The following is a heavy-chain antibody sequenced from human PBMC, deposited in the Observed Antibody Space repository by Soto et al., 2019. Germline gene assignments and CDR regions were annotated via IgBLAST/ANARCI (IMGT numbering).Heavy chain of an antibody. CDR3: VRAGITGTTWLRDYYYGMDV. V-gene: IGHV1-18*01. J-gene: IGHJ6*02. CDR2: ISANSGDT. CDR1: GYTFASYG. Sequence: ASVKVSCKASGYTFASYGFSWVRQAPGQGLEWVAWISANSGDTNSAQKFQDRVTLTTDTSTSTAYMDLRSLRSDDTAVYYCVRAGITGTTWLRDYYYGMDVWGQGTTVTVSS. D-gene: IGHD1-7*01.